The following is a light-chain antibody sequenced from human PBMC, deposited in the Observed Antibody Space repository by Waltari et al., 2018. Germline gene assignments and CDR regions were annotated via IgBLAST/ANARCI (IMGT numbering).Light chain of an antibody. J-gene: IGLJ3*02. CDR2: RNN. Sequence: QSVLTQPPSASGTPGQRVTISCSGSSSNIGSNYVYWYQQLPGTAPKLLIYRNNQRPSGVPERFSGSKSGTSASLAISGLRSEDEAYYYCAAWDDSLSGPVFGGGTKLTVL. CDR1: SSNIGSNY. V-gene: IGLV1-47*01. CDR3: AAWDDSLSGPV.